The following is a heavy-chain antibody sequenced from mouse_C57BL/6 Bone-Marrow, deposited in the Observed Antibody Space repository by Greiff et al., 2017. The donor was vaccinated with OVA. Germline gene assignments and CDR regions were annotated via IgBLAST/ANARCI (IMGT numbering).Heavy chain of an antibody. D-gene: IGHD1-1*01. CDR2: LYPGSGST. CDR1: GYTFTSYW. J-gene: IGHJ4*01. Sequence: VQLQQPGAELVKPGASVTMSCKASGYTFTSYWITWVKQRPGQGLEWIGDLYPGSGSTNYNEKFTSKATLTVDTSSSTAYMQLSSLTSEDSAVYYCARGRFTTAVGGYAMDYWGQGTSVTVSS. CDR3: ARGRFTTAVGGYAMDY. V-gene: IGHV1-55*01.